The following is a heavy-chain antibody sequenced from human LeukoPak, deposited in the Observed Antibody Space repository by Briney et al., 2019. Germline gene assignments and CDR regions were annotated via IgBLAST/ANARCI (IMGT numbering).Heavy chain of an antibody. J-gene: IGHJ3*02. D-gene: IGHD2-15*01. CDR1: GYTFTSYG. CDR2: ISAYNGNT. Sequence: ASVKVSCKASGYTFTSYGISWVRQAPGQGLEWRGWISAYNGNTNYAQKLQGRVTMTTDTSTSTAYMELRSLRSDDTAVYYCARVPQYCSGGSCLSMGAFDIWGQGTMVTVSS. V-gene: IGHV1-18*01. CDR3: ARVPQYCSGGSCLSMGAFDI.